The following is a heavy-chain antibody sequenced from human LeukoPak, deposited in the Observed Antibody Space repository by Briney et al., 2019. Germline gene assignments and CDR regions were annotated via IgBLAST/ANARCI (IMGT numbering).Heavy chain of an antibody. Sequence: GGSLRLSCVASGFTVDTYWMSWVRQAPGKGLDWVAHIKEDGTRKYYVDSVRGRFTISRDNAKNSLFLQMNSLRVEDTAVFYCVAWGSLVVWGQGTLVTVSS. CDR1: GFTVDTYW. CDR2: IKEDGTRK. V-gene: IGHV3-7*01. CDR3: VAWGSLVV. J-gene: IGHJ4*02. D-gene: IGHD3-16*01.